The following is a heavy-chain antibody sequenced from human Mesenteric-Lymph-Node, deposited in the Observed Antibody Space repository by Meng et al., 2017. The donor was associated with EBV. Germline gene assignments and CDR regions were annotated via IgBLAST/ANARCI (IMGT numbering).Heavy chain of an antibody. CDR1: GGSISSGGYC. V-gene: IGHV4-30-4*01. D-gene: IGHD6-13*01. Sequence: QVQLQESGPGLVKPSQTLSLTCAVSGGSISSGGYCWSWIRQPPGKGLEWIGYIYYSGDTYYNPSLKSRVTISVDTSKNQFSLKLSSVTAADTAVYYCVGGVAADGSVDYWGQGTLVTVSS. J-gene: IGHJ4*02. CDR3: VGGVAADGSVDY. CDR2: IYYSGDT.